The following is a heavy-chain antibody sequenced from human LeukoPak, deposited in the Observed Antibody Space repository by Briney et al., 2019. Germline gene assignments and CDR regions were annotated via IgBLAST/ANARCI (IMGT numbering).Heavy chain of an antibody. J-gene: IGHJ4*02. CDR3: ATDCCGGECCSQNRDDY. V-gene: IGHV3-23*01. Sequence: GGSLRLSCAASGFTFSTYAMNWVRQAPGKGLEWVSGISEAGSTTVYADSVKGRFTISRDNSRDTVYLEMNSLRGEDTAIYFCATDCCGGECCSQNRDDYWGQGTLVTVSS. CDR1: GFTFSTYA. D-gene: IGHD2-21*01. CDR2: ISEAGSTT.